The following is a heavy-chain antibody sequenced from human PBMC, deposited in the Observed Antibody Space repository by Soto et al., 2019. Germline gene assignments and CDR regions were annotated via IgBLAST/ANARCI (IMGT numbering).Heavy chain of an antibody. J-gene: IGHJ3*02. D-gene: IGHD3-22*01. CDR1: GGSISSGGYY. Sequence: QVQLQESGPGLVKPSQTLSLTCTVSGGSISSGGYYWSWIRQHPGKGLEWIGYIYYSGSTYYNPSLKSRVTISVDTSKNLFSLKLSSVTAADAAVYYCASSSLDYYDSSGYPGAFDIWGQGTMVTVSS. CDR3: ASSSLDYYDSSGYPGAFDI. CDR2: IYYSGST. V-gene: IGHV4-31*03.